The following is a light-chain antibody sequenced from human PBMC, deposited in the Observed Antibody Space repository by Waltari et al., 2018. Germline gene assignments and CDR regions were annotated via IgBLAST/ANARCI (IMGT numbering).Light chain of an antibody. CDR3: QQYKNWPPLT. CDR1: QIVSTN. J-gene: IGKJ4*01. Sequence: EIVMTQSPATLSVSPGERATISCRASQIVSTNLAWYQHKPGQAPRLLIYDASTRATGIPPRFSGSGSGTEFTLTISNLQPEDFAVYYCQQYKNWPPLTFGGGTKVEIK. V-gene: IGKV3-15*01. CDR2: DAS.